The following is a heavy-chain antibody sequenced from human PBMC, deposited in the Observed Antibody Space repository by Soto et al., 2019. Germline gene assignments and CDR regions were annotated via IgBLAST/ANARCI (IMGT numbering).Heavy chain of an antibody. V-gene: IGHV1-69*06. Sequence: GASVKVSCKASGGTFSSYAISWVRQAPGQGLEWMGGIIPIFGTANYAQKFQGRVTITADKSTSTAYMELSSLRSEDTAVYYCAGGVGATSYYYYYGMDVWGQGTTVTVSS. D-gene: IGHD1-26*01. CDR1: GGTFSSYA. CDR3: AGGVGATSYYYYYGMDV. CDR2: IIPIFGTA. J-gene: IGHJ6*02.